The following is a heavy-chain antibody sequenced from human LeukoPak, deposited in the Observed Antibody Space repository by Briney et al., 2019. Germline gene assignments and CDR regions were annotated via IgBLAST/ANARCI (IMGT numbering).Heavy chain of an antibody. CDR3: AREDSSSALFDP. V-gene: IGHV3-21*04. J-gene: IGHJ5*02. Sequence: GGSLRLSCAASGFTFSSYSMNWVRQAPGKGLEWVSSISSSSSYIYYADSVKGRFTISRDNSKNTLYLQMNSLRAEDTAVYYCAREDSSSALFDPWGQGTLVTVSS. CDR1: GFTFSSYS. CDR2: ISSSSSYI. D-gene: IGHD6-13*01.